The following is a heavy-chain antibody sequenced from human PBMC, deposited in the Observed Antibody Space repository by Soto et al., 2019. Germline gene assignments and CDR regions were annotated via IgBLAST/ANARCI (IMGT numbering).Heavy chain of an antibody. J-gene: IGHJ6*02. D-gene: IGHD5-12*01. Sequence: SETLSLTCAVYGGSFSGYYWSWIRQPPGQGLEWIGEINHSGSTNYNPSLKSRVTISVDTSKNQFSLKLSSVTAADTAVYYCARPSYGLRPYYYYYHGMDVWGQGTTATVSS. CDR2: INHSGST. CDR1: GGSFSGYY. CDR3: ARPSYGLRPYYYYYHGMDV. V-gene: IGHV4-34*01.